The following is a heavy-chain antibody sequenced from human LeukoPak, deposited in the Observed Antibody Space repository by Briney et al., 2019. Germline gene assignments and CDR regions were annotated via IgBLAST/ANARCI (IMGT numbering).Heavy chain of an antibody. CDR2: IKQDGREK. CDR3: ARDKAYGDPEDH. CDR1: GFIFSNYW. Sequence: GGSLRLSCSASGFIFSNYWMSWVRQAPGKGLEWVANIKQDGREKYYVDSVKGRFTISRDNAKNSLSLQMNSLRAEDTALYYCARDKAYGDPEDHWGQGTLVTVSS. V-gene: IGHV3-7*05. D-gene: IGHD4-17*01. J-gene: IGHJ4*02.